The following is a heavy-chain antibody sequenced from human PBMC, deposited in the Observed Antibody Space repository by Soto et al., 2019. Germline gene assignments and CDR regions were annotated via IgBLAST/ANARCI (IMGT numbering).Heavy chain of an antibody. D-gene: IGHD3-3*01. CDR2: IYTSGST. CDR3: ARDRTYYDFWSGYYRYYYYGMDV. J-gene: IGHJ6*02. CDR1: GGPISSYY. Sequence: SETLSLTCTVPGGPISSYYWSWIRQPAGKGLEWIGRIYTSGSTNYNPSLKSRVTMSVDTSKNQFSLKLSSVTAADTAVYYCARDRTYYDFWSGYYRYYYYGMDVWGQGTTVTVSS. V-gene: IGHV4-4*07.